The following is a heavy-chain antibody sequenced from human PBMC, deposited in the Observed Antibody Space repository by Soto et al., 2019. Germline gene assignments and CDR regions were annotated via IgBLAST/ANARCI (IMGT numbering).Heavy chain of an antibody. J-gene: IGHJ5*02. Sequence: PSETLSLTCTVSVGSGRSGDYYWSWILQPPGKGLEWIGYIYYIGSTNYNPSLKSRVSISLDTSKNQFSLRLTSVTAADTAVYYCARIPVDTYMINWFDPWGQGTLVTVSS. CDR3: ARIPVDTYMINWFDP. D-gene: IGHD5-18*01. CDR2: IYYIGST. CDR1: VGSGRSGDYY. V-gene: IGHV4-61*08.